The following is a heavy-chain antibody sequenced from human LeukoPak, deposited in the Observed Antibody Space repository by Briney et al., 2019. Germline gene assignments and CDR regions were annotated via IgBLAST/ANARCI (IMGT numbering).Heavy chain of an antibody. CDR1: GGSISSYY. CDR3: ARDQRLGNFDY. Sequence: SETLSLTCTVSGGSISSYYWSWIRQPPGKGLEWIGYIYYSGSTNYNPSLKSRVTISVDTSKNQFSLKLSSVTAADTAVYYCARDQRLGNFDYWGQGTLVTVSS. D-gene: IGHD6-25*01. V-gene: IGHV4-59*01. J-gene: IGHJ4*02. CDR2: IYYSGST.